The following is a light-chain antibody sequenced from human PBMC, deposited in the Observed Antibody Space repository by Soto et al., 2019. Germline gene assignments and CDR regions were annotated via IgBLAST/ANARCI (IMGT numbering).Light chain of an antibody. CDR2: DAS. Sequence: EIVMTQSPATLSGSPGERATLSCRASQSISSNLAWYQQKPGQAPRLLIYDASNRATGIPARFSGSGSGTDFTLTISSLEPEDFAVYYCQQRSNWRVTFGQGTRLEIK. J-gene: IGKJ5*01. CDR3: QQRSNWRVT. V-gene: IGKV3-11*01. CDR1: QSISSN.